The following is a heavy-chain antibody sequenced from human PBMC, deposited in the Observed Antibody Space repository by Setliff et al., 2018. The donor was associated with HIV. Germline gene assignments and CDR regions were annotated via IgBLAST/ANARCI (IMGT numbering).Heavy chain of an antibody. D-gene: IGHD3-10*01. CDR1: GYSISSGYY. Sequence: SETLSLTCAVSGYSISSGYYWGWIRQPPGKGLEWIGDIYHSGSTYYNPSLKSRVAISVDTSKNQFSLKLTSVTAADTAVYFCARADGSGTYYLYYYYGMDVWGQGTTVTVSS. V-gene: IGHV4-38-2*01. CDR2: IYHSGST. J-gene: IGHJ6*02. CDR3: ARADGSGTYYLYYYYGMDV.